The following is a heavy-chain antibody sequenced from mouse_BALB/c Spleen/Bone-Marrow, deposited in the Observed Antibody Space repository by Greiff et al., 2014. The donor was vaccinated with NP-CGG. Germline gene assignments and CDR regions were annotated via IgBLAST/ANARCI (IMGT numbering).Heavy chain of an antibody. CDR1: GYTFTNYW. J-gene: IGHJ3*01. CDR3: ARYWDAY. V-gene: IGHV1-7*01. Sequence: QVQLKQSRAELAKPGASVKMSCKASGYTFTNYWMHWGKQRPGQGLEWIGYIDPNTYYTRYNQKFKDKATLTADKSSSTAYLQLSSLTFEDSAVYYCARYWDAYWGQGTLVTVSA. D-gene: IGHD4-1*01. CDR2: IDPNTYYT.